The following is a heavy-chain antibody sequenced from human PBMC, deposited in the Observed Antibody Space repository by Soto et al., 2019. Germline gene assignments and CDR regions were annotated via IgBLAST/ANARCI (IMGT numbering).Heavy chain of an antibody. CDR1: GGSITSGNSYS. Sequence: PSETLSLTCAVSGGSITSGNSYSWSWIRQPPGKGLEWLGRTYYRSKWYYEYAVSVRGRITINPDTSKNQYSLQLNSVTPEDTAVYFCARGEQYSGRIFDYWGQGTLVTVSS. D-gene: IGHD1-26*01. CDR2: TYYRSKWYY. CDR3: ARGEQYSGRIFDY. J-gene: IGHJ4*01. V-gene: IGHV6-1*01.